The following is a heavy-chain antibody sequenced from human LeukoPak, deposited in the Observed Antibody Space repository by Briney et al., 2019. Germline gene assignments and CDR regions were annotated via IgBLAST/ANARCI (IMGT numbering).Heavy chain of an antibody. Sequence: SETLSLTCTVSGGSISSYYWSWIRQPPGKGLEWIGYIYYSGSTNYNPSLKSRVTISVDTSKNQFSLKLSSVTAADTAVYYCARGAYSNRYFDYWGQGTLVTVSS. CDR3: ARGAYSNRYFDY. CDR2: IYYSGST. J-gene: IGHJ4*02. CDR1: GGSISSYY. D-gene: IGHD4-11*01. V-gene: IGHV4-59*01.